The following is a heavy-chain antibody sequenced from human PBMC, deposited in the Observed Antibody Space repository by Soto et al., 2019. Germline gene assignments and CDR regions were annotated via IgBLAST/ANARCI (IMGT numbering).Heavy chain of an antibody. CDR3: ASGRAVTPSLGAEGGQMLDY. Sequence: QVQLVQSGAEVKKPGSSVKVSCKASGGTFSSYAISWVRQAPGQGLEWMGGIIPIFGTANYAQKFQGRVTSTAEETTSPDYMERSSLRTEDTAVYYCASGRAVTPSLGAEGGQMLDYWGQGTLVTVSA. J-gene: IGHJ4*02. CDR2: IIPIFGTA. CDR1: GGTFSSYA. V-gene: IGHV1-69*01. D-gene: IGHD4-17*01.